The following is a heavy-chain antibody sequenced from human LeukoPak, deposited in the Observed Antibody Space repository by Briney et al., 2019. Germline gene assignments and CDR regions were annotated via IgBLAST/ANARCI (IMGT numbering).Heavy chain of an antibody. Sequence: NPGGSLRLSCAASGFTFSTYWMHWVRQAPGKGLEWVAVIWYDGRNKYYVDSVKGRFTISRDNSKNTVYLQMNSLRAEDTAVYFCARDLSIAVFDYWGQGTLVTVSS. V-gene: IGHV3-33*08. J-gene: IGHJ4*02. CDR2: IWYDGRNK. D-gene: IGHD6-19*01. CDR1: GFTFSTYW. CDR3: ARDLSIAVFDY.